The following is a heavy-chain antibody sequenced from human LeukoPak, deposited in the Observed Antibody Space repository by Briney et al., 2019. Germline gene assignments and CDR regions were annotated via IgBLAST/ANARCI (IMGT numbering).Heavy chain of an antibody. J-gene: IGHJ4*02. CDR1: GFTFGDYA. Sequence: GGSLRLSCTASGFTFGDYAMSWVRQAPGKGLEWVGFIRSKAYGGTTEYAASVKGRFTISRDDSKSIAYLQMNSLKTEDTAVYYCTRDPPLLWFGEFVTDYWGQGTLVTVSS. CDR2: IRSKAYGGTT. CDR3: TRDPPLLWFGEFVTDY. D-gene: IGHD3-10*01. V-gene: IGHV3-49*04.